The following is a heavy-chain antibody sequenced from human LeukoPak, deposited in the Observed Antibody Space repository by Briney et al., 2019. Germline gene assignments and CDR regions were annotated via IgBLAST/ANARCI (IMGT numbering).Heavy chain of an antibody. CDR3: ARVGGIQLWLRYFDY. J-gene: IGHJ4*02. Sequence: SETLSLTCAVYGGSFSGYYWSWIRQPPGKGLEWIGEINHSGSTNYNPSLKSRVTISVDTSKNQSSLKLSSVTAADTAVYYCARVGGIQLWLRYFDYWGQGTLVTVSS. CDR1: GGSFSGYY. V-gene: IGHV4-34*01. CDR2: INHSGST. D-gene: IGHD5-18*01.